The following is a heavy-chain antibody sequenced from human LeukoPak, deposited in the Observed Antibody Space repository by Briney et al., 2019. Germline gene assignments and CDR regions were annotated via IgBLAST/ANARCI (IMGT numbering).Heavy chain of an antibody. D-gene: IGHD3-10*01. CDR2: IYYSGST. Sequence: PSETLSLTCTVSGGSISSYYWSWIRQPPGKGLEWIGYIYYSGSTNYNPSLKSRVTVSVDTSNNQFSLKLSSVTAADTAVYYCARENTMVRRAFDAFDIWGQGTMVTVSS. V-gene: IGHV4-59*01. CDR3: ARENTMVRRAFDAFDI. CDR1: GGSISSYY. J-gene: IGHJ3*02.